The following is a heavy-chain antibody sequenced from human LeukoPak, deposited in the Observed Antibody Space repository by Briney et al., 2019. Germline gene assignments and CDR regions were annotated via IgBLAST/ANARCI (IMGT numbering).Heavy chain of an antibody. CDR1: GFSLSTSGVG. V-gene: IGHV2-5*01. Sequence: SGPTLVKPTQTLTLTCTFSGFSLSTSGVGVGWIGQPPGKALEWLALIYWNDDKRYSPSLKSRLTITKDTSKNQVVLTMTNMDPVDTATYYCAHCLLIVVGPLGAFDIWGQGTIVTVSS. CDR3: AHCLLIVVGPLGAFDI. D-gene: IGHD3-22*01. CDR2: IYWNDDK. J-gene: IGHJ3*02.